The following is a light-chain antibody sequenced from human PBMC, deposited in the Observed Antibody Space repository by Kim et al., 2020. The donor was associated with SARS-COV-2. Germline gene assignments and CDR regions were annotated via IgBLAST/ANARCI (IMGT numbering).Light chain of an antibody. CDR1: SSSIGDNP. CDR3: ATWDDSLNGRV. J-gene: IGLJ3*02. CDR2: GDD. V-gene: IGLV1-44*01. Sequence: ELTQPPSVSGTPGQRVTIACSGSSSSIGDNPVSWYRQLPGTAPKPLIYGDDQRPSGVPDRFSGSKSGTSASLAISGLQSGDDADYFCATWDDSLNGRVFGGGTQLTVL.